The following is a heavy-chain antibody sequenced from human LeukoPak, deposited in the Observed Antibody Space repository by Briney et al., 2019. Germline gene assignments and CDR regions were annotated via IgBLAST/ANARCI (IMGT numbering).Heavy chain of an antibody. V-gene: IGHV3-30*18. CDR1: GFTFSSYG. J-gene: IGHJ6*02. CDR2: ISYDGSNK. Sequence: PGGSLRLSCAASGFTFSSYGMHWVRQAPGKGLEWVAVISYDGSNKYYADSVKGRFTISRDNSKNTLYLQMNSLRAEDTAVYYCAKGMVRGVIINYYYGMDVWGQGATVTVSS. CDR3: AKGMVRGVIINYYYGMDV. D-gene: IGHD3-10*01.